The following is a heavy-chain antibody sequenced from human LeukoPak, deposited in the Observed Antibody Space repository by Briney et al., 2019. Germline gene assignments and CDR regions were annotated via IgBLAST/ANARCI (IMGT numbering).Heavy chain of an antibody. J-gene: IGHJ3*02. CDR2: ITASGDST. V-gene: IGHV3-23*01. Sequence: GGSLRLSCAGSGFPFSSYPISWVRQPPGKGLEWVSAITASGDSTYSADSVKGRFTISRDNSRNTLFLEMSSLRAEDTAVYYCAKGARGPAAMTLDAFDIWGQGTMVTVSS. D-gene: IGHD2-2*01. CDR3: AKGARGPAAMTLDAFDI. CDR1: GFPFSSYP.